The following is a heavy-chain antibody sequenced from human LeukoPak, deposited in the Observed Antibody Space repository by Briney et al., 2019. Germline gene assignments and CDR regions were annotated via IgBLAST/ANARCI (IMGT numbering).Heavy chain of an antibody. Sequence: ASETLSLTCTVSGGSISSYYWSWIRQPPGKGLEWIGYIYYSGSTNYNPSLKSRVTISVDTSKNQFSLKLSSVTAAGTAVYYCARYGLARAGRWFDPWGQGTLVTVSS. CDR1: GGSISSYY. CDR2: IYYSGST. D-gene: IGHD1-14*01. V-gene: IGHV4-59*01. J-gene: IGHJ5*02. CDR3: ARYGLARAGRWFDP.